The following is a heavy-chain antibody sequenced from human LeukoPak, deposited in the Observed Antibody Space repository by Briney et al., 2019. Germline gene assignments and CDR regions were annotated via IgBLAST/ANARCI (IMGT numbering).Heavy chain of an antibody. CDR3: ASQLSKTHNWFDP. J-gene: IGHJ5*02. Sequence: SETLSLTCAVYGGSFSGYYWSCIRQPPGKGLEWIGEINHSGSTTYNPSLKSRVTISVDTSKNQFSLKLSSVTAADTAVYYCASQLSKTHNWFDPWGQGTLVTVSS. D-gene: IGHD2-2*01. CDR2: INHSGST. V-gene: IGHV4-34*01. CDR1: GGSFSGYY.